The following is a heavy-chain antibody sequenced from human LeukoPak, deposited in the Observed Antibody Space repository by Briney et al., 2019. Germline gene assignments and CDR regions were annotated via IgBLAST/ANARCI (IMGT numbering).Heavy chain of an antibody. CDR2: ISSSSSYI. CDR1: GFTFSSYS. V-gene: IGHV3-21*01. Sequence: GGSLRLSCAASGFTFSSYSMNWVRQAPGKGPEWVSSISSSSSYIYYADSVKGRFTISRDNAKNSLYLQMNSLRAEDTAVYYCARDTSRGYSYGYVDWGQGTLVTVSS. CDR3: ARDTSRGYSYGYVD. D-gene: IGHD5-18*01. J-gene: IGHJ4*02.